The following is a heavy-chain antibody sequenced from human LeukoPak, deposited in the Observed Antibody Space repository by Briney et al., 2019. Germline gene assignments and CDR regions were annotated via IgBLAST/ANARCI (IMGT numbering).Heavy chain of an antibody. J-gene: IGHJ5*02. Sequence: TSETLSLTCTVSGGSISSYYWSWIRQPPGKGLEWIGCIYYSGSTNYNPSLKSRVTISVDTSKNQFSLKLSSVTAADTAVYYCARHRYSSSWYWATWGQGTLVTVSS. V-gene: IGHV4-59*01. D-gene: IGHD6-13*01. CDR3: ARHRYSSSWYWAT. CDR2: IYYSGST. CDR1: GGSISSYY.